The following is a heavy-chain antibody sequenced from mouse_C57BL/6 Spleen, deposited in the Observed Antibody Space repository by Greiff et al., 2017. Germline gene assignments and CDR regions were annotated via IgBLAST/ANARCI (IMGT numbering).Heavy chain of an antibody. CDR2: ISYSGST. CDR1: GYSITSGYD. V-gene: IGHV3-1*01. CDR3: ARDEGPGVGGFAY. D-gene: IGHD1-1*01. Sequence: DVQLQESGPGMVKPSQSLSLTCTVTGYSITSGYDWHWIRHFPGNKLEWMGYISYSGSTNYNQSLKSRISITHDTSKNHFFLKLNSVTTEDTATYYCARDEGPGVGGFAYWGQGTLVTVSA. J-gene: IGHJ3*01.